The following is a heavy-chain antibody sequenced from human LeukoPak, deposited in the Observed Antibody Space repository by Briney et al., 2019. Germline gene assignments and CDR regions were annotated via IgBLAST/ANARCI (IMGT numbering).Heavy chain of an antibody. D-gene: IGHD3-22*01. V-gene: IGHV3-23*01. Sequence: GGSLRLSCAASGFTFSSNAMSWVRQAPGKGLEWVSAISGSGVTTYYASSVKDRFTISRDNSKNTLYLQMLSLRAEDTAVYYCVKRDYYDTTTFSPLFQHWGQGTLVTVSS. CDR1: GFTFSSNA. CDR3: VKRDYYDTTTFSPLFQH. CDR2: ISGSGVTT. J-gene: IGHJ1*01.